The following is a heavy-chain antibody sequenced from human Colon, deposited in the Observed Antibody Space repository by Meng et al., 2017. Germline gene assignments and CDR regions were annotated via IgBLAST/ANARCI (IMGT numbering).Heavy chain of an antibody. Sequence: GESLKISCAASGFTFSNYEMNWVRQAPGKGLEWVSYISSNASTIDSEDSVKGRVTIARDNDKTSLYLQMHSLRAEDTAVYYCARYRADYDYVWGSYCYRIGAFDIWGQGTMVTVSS. CDR1: GFTFSNYE. J-gene: IGHJ3*02. CDR2: ISSNASTI. D-gene: IGHD3-16*02. CDR3: ARYRADYDYVWGSYCYRIGAFDI. V-gene: IGHV3-48*03.